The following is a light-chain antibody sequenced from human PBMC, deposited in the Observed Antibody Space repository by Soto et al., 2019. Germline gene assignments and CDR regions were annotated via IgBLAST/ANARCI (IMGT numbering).Light chain of an antibody. J-gene: IGKJ5*01. Sequence: DIQRTQSPSSLSASVGDRVTITCQASQDINKNLIWYQQKPGKAPKLLIYDASDLETGVQSRFSGSGSGTGFTLNISSLQPEDFATYYCQQYESLPLTFGQGTRLEIK. V-gene: IGKV1-33*01. CDR1: QDINKN. CDR3: QQYESLPLT. CDR2: DAS.